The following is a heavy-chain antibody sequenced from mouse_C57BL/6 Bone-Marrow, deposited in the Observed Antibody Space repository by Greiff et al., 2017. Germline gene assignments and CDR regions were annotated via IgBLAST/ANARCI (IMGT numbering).Heavy chain of an antibody. CDR3: ARELRLNAMDY. J-gene: IGHJ4*01. Sequence: VKLMESGAELARPGASVKLSCKASGYTFTSYGISWVKQRTGQGLEWIGEIYPRSGNTYYNEKFKGKATLTADKSSSTAYMELRSLTSEDSAVYVCARELRLNAMDYWGQGTSVTVSS. D-gene: IGHD3-2*02. V-gene: IGHV1-81*01. CDR2: IYPRSGNT. CDR1: GYTFTSYG.